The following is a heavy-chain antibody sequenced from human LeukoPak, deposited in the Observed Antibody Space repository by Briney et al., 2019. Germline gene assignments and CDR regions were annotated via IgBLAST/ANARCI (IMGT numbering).Heavy chain of an antibody. Sequence: GASVNLSCKASGYTFTSYDINWVRQATGQGLEWMGWMNPNSGNTGYAQKFQGRVTMTRNTSISTAYMELSSLRSEDTAVYYCARVMRRGYYFDYWGQGTLVTVSS. J-gene: IGHJ4*02. CDR1: GYTFTSYD. CDR3: ARVMRRGYYFDY. CDR2: MNPNSGNT. D-gene: IGHD3-10*01. V-gene: IGHV1-8*01.